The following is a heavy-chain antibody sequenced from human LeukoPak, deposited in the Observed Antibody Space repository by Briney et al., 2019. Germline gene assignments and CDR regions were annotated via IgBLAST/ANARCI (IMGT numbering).Heavy chain of an antibody. CDR1: GFTVSSDY. J-gene: IGHJ4*02. Sequence: PGGSLRLSCAASGFTVSSDYMSWVRQAPGKGLEWVSVIYSGGSTYYADSVKGRFTISRDNSKNTLYLQMNSLRAEDTAVYYCARDVNPPALSATTYWGQGTLVTVSS. V-gene: IGHV3-53*01. CDR2: IYSGGST. D-gene: IGHD1-26*01. CDR3: ARDVNPPALSATTY.